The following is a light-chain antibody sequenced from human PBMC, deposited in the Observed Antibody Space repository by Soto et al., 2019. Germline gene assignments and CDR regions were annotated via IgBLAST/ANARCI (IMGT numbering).Light chain of an antibody. V-gene: IGLV2-14*01. J-gene: IGLJ1*01. CDR2: DVS. CDR1: NSELCGYNQ. CDR3: SSYTSSSTLCV. Sequence: QAGLTQPASRSWSPRQSVTPSFPWNNSELCGYNQFSSYQKHPGIASILMIYDVSNRPSGVSNRFSGSKSGNTASLTISGLQAEDEADYYCSSYTSSSTLCVFGTGTKVTVL.